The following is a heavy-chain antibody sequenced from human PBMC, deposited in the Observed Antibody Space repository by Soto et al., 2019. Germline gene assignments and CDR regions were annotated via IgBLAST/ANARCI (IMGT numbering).Heavy chain of an antibody. CDR1: GFTFSSYW. Sequence: EVQLVESGGGLVQPGGSLRLSCAASGFTFSSYWMSWVRQAPGKGLEWVANIKQDGSEKYYVDSVKGRFTISRDNANNSLYLQMNSLRAEDTAVYYCARDASITMIVVVSHAFDIWGQGTMVTVSS. V-gene: IGHV3-7*05. D-gene: IGHD3-22*01. CDR2: IKQDGSEK. J-gene: IGHJ3*02. CDR3: ARDASITMIVVVSHAFDI.